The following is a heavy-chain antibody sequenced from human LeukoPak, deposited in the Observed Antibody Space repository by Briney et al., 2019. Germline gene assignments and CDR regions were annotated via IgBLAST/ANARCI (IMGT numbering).Heavy chain of an antibody. CDR1: GFTFSLYG. CDR2: IQNDGSNK. Sequence: AWGSLRPSCAASGFTFSLYGIHWVRQAPGKGLEWVAFIQNDGSNKYYADSVKGRFTISRDNSKNTLYLQMNSLRPDDTAMYYCAKDRIVLVTATFDYWGQGTLVTVS. CDR3: AKDRIVLVTATFDY. J-gene: IGHJ4*02. V-gene: IGHV3-30*02. D-gene: IGHD2-21*02.